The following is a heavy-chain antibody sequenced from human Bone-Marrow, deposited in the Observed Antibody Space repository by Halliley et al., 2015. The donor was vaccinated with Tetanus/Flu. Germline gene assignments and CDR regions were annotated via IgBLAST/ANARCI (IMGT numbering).Heavy chain of an antibody. J-gene: IGHJ5*02. V-gene: IGHV4-59*01. CDR2: FYYSGST. Sequence: TLSLTCTVSGGSISSYYWSWIRQPPGKGLEWIGYFYYSGSTNYNSSLESRVTMSVDTSKNQVSLKLRSVTAADTAVYYCATVRREHLRLGELSFGTWGQGTLVTVSS. CDR1: GGSISSYY. D-gene: IGHD3-16*02. CDR3: ATVRREHLRLGELSFGT.